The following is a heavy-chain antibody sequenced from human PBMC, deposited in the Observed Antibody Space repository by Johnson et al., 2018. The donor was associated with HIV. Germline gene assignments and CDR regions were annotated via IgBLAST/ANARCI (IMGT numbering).Heavy chain of an antibody. D-gene: IGHD4-17*01. J-gene: IGHJ3*02. CDR3: ARVRPNPTVTTRGAAFDI. CDR2: ISSNGGST. CDR1: GFTFSSYA. Sequence: VQLAESGGGLVQPGGSLRLSCAASGFTFSSYAMHWVRQAPGKGLEYVSAISSNGGSTYYANSVKGRFTISRDNSKNTLYLQMGSLRVEDMAVYYCARVRPNPTVTTRGAAFDIWGQGTMVTVSS. V-gene: IGHV3-64*01.